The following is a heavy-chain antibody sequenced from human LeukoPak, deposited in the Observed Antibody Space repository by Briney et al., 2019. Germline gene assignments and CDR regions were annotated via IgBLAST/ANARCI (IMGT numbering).Heavy chain of an antibody. Sequence: SETLSLTCTVSGGSVSSGSSYWSWIRHPQGKGLEWIGYIYYSGSTNYNPSLKSRVTISVDTSKNQFSLKLGSVTAADTAVYYCARAGNIVGNWGQGTLVTVSS. CDR3: ARAGNIVGN. V-gene: IGHV4-61*01. D-gene: IGHD1-26*01. J-gene: IGHJ4*02. CDR1: GGSVSSGSSY. CDR2: IYYSGST.